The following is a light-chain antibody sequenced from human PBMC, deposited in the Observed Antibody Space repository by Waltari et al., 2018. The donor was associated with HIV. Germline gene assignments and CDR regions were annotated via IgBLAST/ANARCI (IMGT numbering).Light chain of an antibody. J-gene: IGKJ1*01. CDR3: QQHYSSPWT. CDR2: WAS. CDR1: QSVLYSSNNKNY. V-gene: IGKV4-1*01. Sequence: DIVMTQSPASLAVSLGERATINCKSSQSVLYSSNNKNYLVWYQQKPGQPPKLLIYWASTRESGVPDRFSGSGSGTDFTLTISSLQAEDVAVYYCQQHYSSPWTFGQGTKVEIK.